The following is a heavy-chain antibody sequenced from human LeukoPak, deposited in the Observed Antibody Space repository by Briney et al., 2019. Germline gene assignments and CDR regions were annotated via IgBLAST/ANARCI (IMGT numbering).Heavy chain of an antibody. CDR2: FDPEDGET. Sequence: ASVKVSCTVSGYXLTELSMHWVRQAPGKGLEWMGGFDPEDGETIYAQKFQGRVTMTEDTSTDTAYMELSSLRSEDTAVYYCATAGITFGGVIVWDFDYWGQGTLVTVSS. D-gene: IGHD3-16*02. CDR3: ATAGITFGGVIVWDFDY. CDR1: GYXLTELS. V-gene: IGHV1-24*01. J-gene: IGHJ4*02.